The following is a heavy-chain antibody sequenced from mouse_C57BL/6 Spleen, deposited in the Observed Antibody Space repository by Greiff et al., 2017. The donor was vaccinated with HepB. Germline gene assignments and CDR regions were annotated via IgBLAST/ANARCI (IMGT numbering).Heavy chain of an antibody. J-gene: IGHJ1*03. V-gene: IGHV1-7*01. CDR1: GYTFTSYW. Sequence: QVHVKQSGAELAKPGASVKLSCKASGYTFTSYWMHWVKQRPGQGLEWMGYINPSSGYTKYNQKFKDKATLTADKSSSTAYMQLSSLTYEDSAVYYCARNYGSSYWYFDVWGTGTTVTVSS. D-gene: IGHD1-1*01. CDR3: ARNYGSSYWYFDV. CDR2: INPSSGYT.